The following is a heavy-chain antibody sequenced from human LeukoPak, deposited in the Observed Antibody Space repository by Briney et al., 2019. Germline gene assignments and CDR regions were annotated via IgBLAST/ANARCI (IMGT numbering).Heavy chain of an antibody. J-gene: IGHJ6*02. CDR3: ARGRSSSSLGMDV. CDR1: GFTFSSYS. CDR2: ISSSSTI. D-gene: IGHD6-6*01. Sequence: GGSLRLSCAASGFTFSSYSMNWVRQAPGKGLEWVSYISSSSTIYYADSVKGRFTISRDNAKNSLYLQMNSLRDEDTAVYYCARGRSSSSLGMDVWGQGTTVTVSS. V-gene: IGHV3-48*02.